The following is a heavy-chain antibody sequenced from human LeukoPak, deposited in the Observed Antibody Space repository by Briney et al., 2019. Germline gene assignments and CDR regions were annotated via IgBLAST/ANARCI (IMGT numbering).Heavy chain of an antibody. CDR3: ARRDVGATIDY. CDR2: INHSRST. D-gene: IGHD1-26*01. V-gene: IGHV4-34*01. J-gene: IGHJ4*02. CDR1: GGSFSGYY. Sequence: SETLSLTCAVYGGSFSGYYWSWIRQPPGKGLEWIGEINHSRSTNYNPSLKSRVTISVDTSKNQFSLKLSSVTAADTAVYYCARRDVGATIDYWGQGTLVTVSS.